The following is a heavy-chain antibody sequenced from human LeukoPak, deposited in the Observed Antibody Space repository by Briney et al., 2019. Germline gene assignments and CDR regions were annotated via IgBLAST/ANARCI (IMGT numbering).Heavy chain of an antibody. J-gene: IGHJ3*02. CDR3: ARGRYYDSGGYDEAFDI. CDR1: DYTFSSYG. Sequence: GASVKVSCKASDYTFSSYGISWVRQAPGHGLEWMGWISGYNGNTKYAQNLQGRVTMTTDTSTTTAYMELRSLRSDDTAVYYCARGRYYDSGGYDEAFDIWGQGTAVTVSS. CDR2: ISGYNGNT. V-gene: IGHV1-18*01. D-gene: IGHD3-22*01.